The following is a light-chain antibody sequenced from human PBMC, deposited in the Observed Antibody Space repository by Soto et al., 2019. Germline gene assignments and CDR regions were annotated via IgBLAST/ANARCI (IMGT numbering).Light chain of an antibody. CDR2: GAS. CDR3: QQYGSSSSIT. V-gene: IGKV3-20*01. J-gene: IGKJ3*01. CDR1: QSVSSSY. Sequence: EIVLTQSPGTLSLSPGERATLSCRVSQSVSSSYLAWYQQKPGQAPRLLIYGASSRATGIPDRFSGSGSGTDFTLTISRLEPEDFAVYYCQQYGSSSSITFGPGTKVDIK.